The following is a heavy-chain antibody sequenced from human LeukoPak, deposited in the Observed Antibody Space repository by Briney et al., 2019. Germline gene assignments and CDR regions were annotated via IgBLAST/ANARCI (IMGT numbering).Heavy chain of an antibody. CDR1: NGSFSAYY. V-gene: IGHV4-34*01. CDR2: ISQSGST. J-gene: IGHJ6*04. D-gene: IGHD2-15*01. CDR3: ARSYCSGGSCYMRGYYGMDV. Sequence: SGTLSLTCAVSNGSFSAYYWSWIRQSPGKGLQWIGEISQSGSTSYNPSLKLRVSISLDTSKNQFSLRLSSVSAADTAVYFCARSYCSGGSCYMRGYYGMDVWATGTTVIVSS.